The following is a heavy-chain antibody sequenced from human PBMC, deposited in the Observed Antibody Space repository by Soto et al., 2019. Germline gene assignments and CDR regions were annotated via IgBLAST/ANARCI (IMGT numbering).Heavy chain of an antibody. CDR3: ARDAVPDYSNYYFDY. V-gene: IGHV3-21*01. CDR2: ISSSSSYI. J-gene: IGHJ4*02. D-gene: IGHD4-4*01. CDR1: GFTFSSYS. Sequence: EVQLVESGGGLVKPGGSLRLSCAASGFTFSSYSMNWVRQAPGKGLEWVSSISSSSSYIYYADSVKGRFTISRDNAQNSLYLQMNSLRAEDTAVYYCARDAVPDYSNYYFDYWGQGTLVTVSS.